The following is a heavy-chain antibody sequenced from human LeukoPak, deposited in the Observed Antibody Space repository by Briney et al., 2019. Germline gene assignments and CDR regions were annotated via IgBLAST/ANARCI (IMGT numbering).Heavy chain of an antibody. CDR1: GFTFSSYG. Sequence: GGSLRLSCAASGFTFSSYGMHWVRQAPGKGLERVAFIRSDGSKKYYADSVKGRFTISRDNSKSTLYLQMNSLRAEDTAVYYCAKVEGCSSTSCYGNWFDPWGQGTLVTVSS. CDR3: AKVEGCSSTSCYGNWFDP. J-gene: IGHJ5*02. CDR2: IRSDGSKK. V-gene: IGHV3-30*02. D-gene: IGHD2-2*01.